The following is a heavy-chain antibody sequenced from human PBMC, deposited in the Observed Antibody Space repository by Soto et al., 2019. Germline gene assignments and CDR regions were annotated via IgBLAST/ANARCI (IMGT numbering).Heavy chain of an antibody. CDR1: GFTFSSYG. CDR2: IWYDGSNK. Sequence: GGSLRLSCAASGFTFSSYGMHWVRQAPCKGLEWVAVIWYDGSNKYYADSVKGRFTISRDNSKNTLYLQMNSLRAGDTAVYYCARVGGIDYWGQGTLVTVSS. J-gene: IGHJ4*02. V-gene: IGHV3-33*01. CDR3: ARVGGIDY.